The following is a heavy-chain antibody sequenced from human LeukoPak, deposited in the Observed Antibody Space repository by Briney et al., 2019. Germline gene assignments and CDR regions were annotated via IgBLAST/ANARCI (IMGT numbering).Heavy chain of an antibody. Sequence: SETLSLTCTVSGGSISSYYWSWIRQPPGKGLEWIGYIYYSGSTNYNPSLKSRVTISVDTSKNQFSLKLSSVTAADTAVYYCARDLAAKNWFDPWGQGTLVTVSS. D-gene: IGHD6-25*01. CDR1: GGSISSYY. V-gene: IGHV4-59*12. J-gene: IGHJ5*02. CDR3: ARDLAAKNWFDP. CDR2: IYYSGST.